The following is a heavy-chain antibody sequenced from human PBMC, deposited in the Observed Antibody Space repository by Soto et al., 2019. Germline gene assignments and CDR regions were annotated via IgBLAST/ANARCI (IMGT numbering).Heavy chain of an antibody. Sequence: QVQLVQSGAEVKEPGSSVNVSCKTSGGTFGNTAVTWVRQVPGQGLEWIGGIVPLFGTANYAQKFRGRVMITVDESTSTAYMDLSSLRSDDTAIYYCARDGDPGYSFWSGPLGGGRFDPWGQGTLVSVSS. D-gene: IGHD3-3*01. J-gene: IGHJ5*02. CDR1: GGTFGNTA. CDR2: IVPLFGTA. V-gene: IGHV1-69*12. CDR3: ARDGDPGYSFWSGPLGGGRFDP.